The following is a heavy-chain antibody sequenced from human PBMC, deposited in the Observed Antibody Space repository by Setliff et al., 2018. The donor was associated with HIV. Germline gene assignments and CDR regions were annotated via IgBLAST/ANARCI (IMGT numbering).Heavy chain of an antibody. Sequence: SETLSLTCTVSGGSISSYYWSWIRQPPGKGLEWIGYIYYSGSTKYNPSLKSRVTISADTSKKQFSLKLSSVTAADTAVYYCARGPYCSGGSCYSSLDYWGQGTLVTVSS. V-gene: IGHV4-59*01. J-gene: IGHJ4*02. D-gene: IGHD2-15*01. CDR1: GGSISSYY. CDR2: IYYSGST. CDR3: ARGPYCSGGSCYSSLDY.